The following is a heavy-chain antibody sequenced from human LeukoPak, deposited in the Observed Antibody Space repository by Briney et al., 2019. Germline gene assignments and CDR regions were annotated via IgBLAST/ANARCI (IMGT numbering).Heavy chain of an antibody. Sequence: SESLSLTCAVYGGSFSGYYWSWIRQPPGKGLEWIGEINHSGSTNYNPSLKSRVTISVDTSKNQFSLKLSSVTAADTAVYYCARLLWYQGAFDIWGQGTMVTVSS. CDR3: ARLLWYQGAFDI. CDR1: GGSFSGYY. CDR2: INHSGST. D-gene: IGHD3-10*01. V-gene: IGHV4-34*01. J-gene: IGHJ3*02.